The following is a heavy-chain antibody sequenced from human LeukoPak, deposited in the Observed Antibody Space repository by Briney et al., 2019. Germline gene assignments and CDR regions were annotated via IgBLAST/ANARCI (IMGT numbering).Heavy chain of an antibody. D-gene: IGHD2-21*02. CDR2: ISGSGGST. Sequence: GGSLRLSCAASGFTFSSYAMSWVRQAPGKGLEWVSAISGSGGSTYYADSVKGRFTISRDNSKNTLYLQMNSLRAEGTAVYYCASTRLYCGGDCFTDAFDIWGQGTMVTVSS. CDR1: GFTFSSYA. J-gene: IGHJ3*02. V-gene: IGHV3-23*01. CDR3: ASTRLYCGGDCFTDAFDI.